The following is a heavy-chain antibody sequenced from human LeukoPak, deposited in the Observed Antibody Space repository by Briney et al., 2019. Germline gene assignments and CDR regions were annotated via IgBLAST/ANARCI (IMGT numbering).Heavy chain of an antibody. V-gene: IGHV4-34*01. CDR3: ARHIAYYYDSSGQEDAFDI. D-gene: IGHD3-22*01. Sequence: SETLSLTCAVYGGSFSGYYWSWLRQPPGKGLEWIGSIYHSGSTYYNPSLRSRVTISVDTSKNQFSLKLSSVTAADTAVYYCARHIAYYYDSSGQEDAFDIWGQGTMVTVS. CDR2: IYHSGST. CDR1: GGSFSGYY. J-gene: IGHJ3*02.